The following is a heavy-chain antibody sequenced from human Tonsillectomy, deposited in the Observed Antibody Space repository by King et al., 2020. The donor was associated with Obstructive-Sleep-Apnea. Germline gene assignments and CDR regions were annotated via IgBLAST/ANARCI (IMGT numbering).Heavy chain of an antibody. CDR3: ARDWEAAAGTGVFDY. V-gene: IGHV3-30*03. D-gene: IGHD6-13*01. J-gene: IGHJ4*02. CDR2: ISNDGSNK. CDR1: GFTFSSYG. Sequence: VQLVESGGCVVQPGRSLRLSWAASGFTFSSYGMHWVLQAPGKGLELVSVISNDGSNKYNAVSVKGRFTISRDNSKNTLYLSMNSLRDEDTAVYYCARDWEAAAGTGVFDYWGQGTLVTVSS.